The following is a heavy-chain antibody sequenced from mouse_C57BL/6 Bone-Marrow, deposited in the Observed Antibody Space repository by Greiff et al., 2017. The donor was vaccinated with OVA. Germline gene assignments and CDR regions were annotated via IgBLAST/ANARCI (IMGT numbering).Heavy chain of an antibody. D-gene: IGHD2-4*01. CDR3: ARAGDYDYDGGDYFDY. CDR2: IWSGGST. V-gene: IGHV2-2*01. CDR1: GFSLTSYG. J-gene: IGHJ2*01. Sequence: VQLVESGPGLVQPSQSLSITCTVSGFSLTSYGVHWVRQSPGKGLEWLGVIWSGGSTDYNAAFISRLSISKDNSKSQVFFKMNSLQADDTAIYYCARAGDYDYDGGDYFDYWGQGTTLTVSS.